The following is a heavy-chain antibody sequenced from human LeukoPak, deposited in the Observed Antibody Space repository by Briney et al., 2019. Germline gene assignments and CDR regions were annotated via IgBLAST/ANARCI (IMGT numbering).Heavy chain of an antibody. D-gene: IGHD6-13*01. J-gene: IGHJ3*02. Sequence: GSLRLSCAASGFTFSSYGMHWVRQAPGKGLEWVAVISYDGSNKYYADSVKGRFTISRDNSKNTLYLQMNSLRAEDTAVYYCAKVIAAATDAFDIWGQGTMVTVSS. V-gene: IGHV3-30*18. CDR3: AKVIAAATDAFDI. CDR2: ISYDGSNK. CDR1: GFTFSSYG.